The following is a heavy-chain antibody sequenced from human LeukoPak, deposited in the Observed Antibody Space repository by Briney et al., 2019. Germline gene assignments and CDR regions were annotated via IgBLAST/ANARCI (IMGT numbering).Heavy chain of an antibody. CDR3: ARDCSSSCSPYYGMDV. V-gene: IGHV3-53*01. D-gene: IGHD2-2*01. Sequence: SGGSLRLSCAASGFAVSSNYMSWVRKAPGKGLEWVSIIHSGGTTNYVDSVKGRFTISRDNSRNTLYLQMNSLRAEDTAVYYCARDCSSSCSPYYGMDVWGQGTTVTVSS. CDR1: GFAVSSNY. CDR2: IHSGGTT. J-gene: IGHJ6*02.